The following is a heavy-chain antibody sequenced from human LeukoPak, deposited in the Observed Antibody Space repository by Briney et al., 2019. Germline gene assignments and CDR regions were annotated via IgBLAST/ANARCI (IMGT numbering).Heavy chain of an antibody. Sequence: GSTSYNPSLKSRVTISVDTSKNQFSLKLSSVTAADTAVYYCAREGGGYCSGGSCPYGMDVWGKGTTVTVSS. CDR2: GST. CDR3: AREGGGYCSGGSCPYGMDV. D-gene: IGHD2-15*01. J-gene: IGHJ6*04. V-gene: IGHV4-30-2*04.